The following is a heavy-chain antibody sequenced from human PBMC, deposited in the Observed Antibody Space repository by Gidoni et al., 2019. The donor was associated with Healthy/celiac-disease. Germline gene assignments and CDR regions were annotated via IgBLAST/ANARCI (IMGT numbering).Heavy chain of an antibody. V-gene: IGHV1-69*01. CDR3: ARDPNYDDSSGYDC. CDR2: IISISGTA. D-gene: IGHD3-22*01. J-gene: IGHJ4*02. CDR1: VGTFSSYA. Sequence: QVQLVQSGAAVKTPGSSVTVSCKASVGTFSSYAISWVRQAPGQGREWRGGIISISGTAKYAKKCKGRVKITADESTSTAYMELSSLRSEDTAVYYWARDPNYDDSSGYDCWGKGTLVTVSS.